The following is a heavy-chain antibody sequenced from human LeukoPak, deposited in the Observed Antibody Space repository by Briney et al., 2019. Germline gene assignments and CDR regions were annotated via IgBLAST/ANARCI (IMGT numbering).Heavy chain of an antibody. Sequence: GGSLRLSCAASGFTFSSYPMHWVRQAPGKGLEWVAVLSYDGTNKHYADSVKGRFTISRDNSKNTLYLQMNSLRVEDTAVYYCARSGDMGLVMIRYFDLWGRGTLVTVSS. CDR2: LSYDGTNK. D-gene: IGHD3-9*01. CDR1: GFTFSSYP. J-gene: IGHJ2*01. CDR3: ARSGDMGLVMIRYFDL. V-gene: IGHV3-30*04.